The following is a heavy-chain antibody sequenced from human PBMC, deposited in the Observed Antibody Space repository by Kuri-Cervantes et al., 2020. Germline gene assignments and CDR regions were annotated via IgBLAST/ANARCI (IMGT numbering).Heavy chain of an antibody. Sequence: GESLKISCAASGFTFSNYAMHWVRQAPGKGLQWVAVISFDGNEKYYADSVKGRFTISRDNSKNTLYLQMNSLRAEDTAVYYCARGPVLLWFGAYFDYWGQGTLVTVSS. CDR3: ARGPVLLWFGAYFDY. V-gene: IGHV3-30-3*01. CDR1: GFTFSNYA. D-gene: IGHD3-10*01. CDR2: ISFDGNEK. J-gene: IGHJ4*02.